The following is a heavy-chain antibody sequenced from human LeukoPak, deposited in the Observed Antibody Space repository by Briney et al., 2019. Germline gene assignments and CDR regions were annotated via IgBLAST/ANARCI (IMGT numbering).Heavy chain of an antibody. CDR3: ARFAWSAYCSLDY. D-gene: IGHD3-3*01. CDR2: INSVSTYI. CDR1: GFTFRSYS. J-gene: IGHJ4*02. V-gene: IGHV3-21*01. Sequence: PGGSLRLSCAASGFTFRSYSMNWVRQAPGKGLEWISSINSVSTYIFYADSVKGRFTISRDNAKNSLYLQMNSLRAEDTAVYYCARFAWSAYCSLDYWGQGTLVTVSS.